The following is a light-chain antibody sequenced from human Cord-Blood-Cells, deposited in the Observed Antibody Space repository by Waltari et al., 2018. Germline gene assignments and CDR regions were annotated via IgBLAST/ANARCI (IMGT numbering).Light chain of an antibody. CDR1: QSVSSN. J-gene: IGKJ1*01. CDR3: QQYNNWPPT. CDR2: GAS. V-gene: IGKV3-15*01. Sequence: EIVMTQSPATLSVSPGERATLSCRASQSVSSNLAWYQQKPGQAPRLLIYGASTRATGIPARFSGSGSGTEVTLTISSLQSEDFAVYYRQQYNNWPPTFGQGTKVEIK.